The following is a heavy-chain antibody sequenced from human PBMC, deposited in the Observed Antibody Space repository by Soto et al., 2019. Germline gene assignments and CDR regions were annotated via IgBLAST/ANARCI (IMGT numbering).Heavy chain of an antibody. CDR2: IYYSGST. D-gene: IGHD3-10*01. Sequence: SETLSLTCTVSGGSISSGDYYWSWIRQPPGKGLEWIGYIYYSGSTYYNPSLKSRVTISVDTSKNQFSLKLSSVTAADTAVYYCARCNIGPGVYGSGSHLNYYYYGMDVWGQGTTVTVSS. CDR1: GGSISSGDYY. V-gene: IGHV4-30-4*01. CDR3: ARCNIGPGVYGSGSHLNYYYYGMDV. J-gene: IGHJ6*02.